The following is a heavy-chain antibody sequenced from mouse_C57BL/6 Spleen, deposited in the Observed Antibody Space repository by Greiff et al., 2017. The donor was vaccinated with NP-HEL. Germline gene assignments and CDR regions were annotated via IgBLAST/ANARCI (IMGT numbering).Heavy chain of an antibody. CDR1: GYTFTDYH. V-gene: IGHV1-22*01. CDR3: ARNDGYLYYFDY. J-gene: IGHJ2*01. D-gene: IGHD2-3*01. Sequence: EVQLQQSGPELVKPGASVKMSCKASGYTFTDYHMHWVKQSHGKSLEWIGYINPINGGTSYNQKFKGKATLTVNKSSSTAYMELRSLTSEDSAVYYCARNDGYLYYFDYWGKGTTLTVAS. CDR2: INPINGGT.